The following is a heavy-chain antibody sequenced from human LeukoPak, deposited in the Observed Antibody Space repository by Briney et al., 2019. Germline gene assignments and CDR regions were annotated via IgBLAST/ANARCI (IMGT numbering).Heavy chain of an antibody. D-gene: IGHD6-19*01. CDR1: GYTLTELS. V-gene: IGHV1-24*01. Sequence: PGASVRVSSKVSGYTLTELSMHSVRQTPGKRLERMGGFYLEDGETIYAQTFQGRVTITEDTSTGTAYIYLSTLRSQDTPVYNSAMGYSSGWYWGGIDYWGQGTLVTVSS. CDR3: AMGYSSGWYWGGIDY. J-gene: IGHJ4*02. CDR2: FYLEDGET.